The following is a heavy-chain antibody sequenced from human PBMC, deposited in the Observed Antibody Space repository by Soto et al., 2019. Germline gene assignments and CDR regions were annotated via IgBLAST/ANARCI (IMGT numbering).Heavy chain of an antibody. CDR1: GGTFSSYA. CDR2: IIPIFGTA. V-gene: IGHV1-69*13. J-gene: IGHJ3*02. Sequence: SSXKVSCKASGGTFSSYAISWVRQAPGQGLEWMGGIIPIFGTANYAQKFQGRVTITADESTSTAYMELSSLRSEDTAVYYCAREWALITIFGVENPPPAFDIWGQGTMVTVS. CDR3: AREWALITIFGVENPPPAFDI. D-gene: IGHD3-3*01.